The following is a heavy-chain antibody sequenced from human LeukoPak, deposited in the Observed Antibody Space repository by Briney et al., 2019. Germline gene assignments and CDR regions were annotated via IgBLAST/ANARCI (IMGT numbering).Heavy chain of an antibody. D-gene: IGHD4-17*01. J-gene: IGHJ5*02. Sequence: PSETLSLTCAVSGGSIRSYHWSWIRQPPGKRLEWIGYIYDSGSTNYNPSLKSRVTMSVDTSKSQFSLNLMSVTAADTAVYYCTRDTGTTGEVKFDPWGQGTLVTVSS. CDR3: TRDTGTTGEVKFDP. CDR1: GGSIRSYH. V-gene: IGHV4-59*12. CDR2: IYDSGST.